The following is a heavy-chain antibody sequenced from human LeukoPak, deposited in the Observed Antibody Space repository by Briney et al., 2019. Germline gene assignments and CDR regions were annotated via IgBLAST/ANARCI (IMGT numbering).Heavy chain of an antibody. D-gene: IGHD5-24*01. CDR2: IYYSGST. V-gene: IGHV4-59*08. CDR3: ARQRRDGYKPASWFDP. Sequence: PSETLSLTCTVSGGSISSYYWSWIRQPPGKGLEWIGYIYYSGSTNYNPSLKSRVTISVDTSKNQFSLKLSSVTAADTAVYYCARQRRDGYKPASWFDPWGQGALVTVSS. CDR1: GGSISSYY. J-gene: IGHJ5*02.